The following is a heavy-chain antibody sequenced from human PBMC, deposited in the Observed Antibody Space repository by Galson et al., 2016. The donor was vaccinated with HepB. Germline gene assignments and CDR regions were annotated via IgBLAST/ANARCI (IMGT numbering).Heavy chain of an antibody. J-gene: IGHJ3*01. D-gene: IGHD1-26*01. V-gene: IGHV1-2*04. CDR1: GYTFTGHY. CDR3: ARGVVGTSTDAFDV. CDR2: IDPNSGDT. Sequence: CKASGYTFTGHYIHWVRQAPGQGLEWMGWIDPNSGDTHYSKRFEGWVTMTRDTSISTAYMEVTRLKSNDTALFYCARGVVGTSTDAFDVWGQGTTVTVS.